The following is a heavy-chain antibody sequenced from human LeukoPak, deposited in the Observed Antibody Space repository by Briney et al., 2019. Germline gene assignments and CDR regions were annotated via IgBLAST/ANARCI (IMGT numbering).Heavy chain of an antibody. V-gene: IGHV3-21*04. D-gene: IGHD6-13*01. CDR1: GFTFSSYS. Sequence: GGSLRLSCAASGFTFSSYSMNWVRQAPGKGLEWVSSISSSSSYIYYADSVKGRFTISRDNAKNSLYLQMNSLRAEDTAVYYCAKTIAAAGRGYFQHWGQGTLVTVSS. CDR2: ISSSSSYI. CDR3: AKTIAAAGRGYFQH. J-gene: IGHJ1*01.